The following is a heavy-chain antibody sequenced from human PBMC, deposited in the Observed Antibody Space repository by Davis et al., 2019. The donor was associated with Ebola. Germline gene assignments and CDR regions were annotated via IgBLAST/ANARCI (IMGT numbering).Heavy chain of an antibody. V-gene: IGHV4-34*01. Sequence: SETLSLTCAVYGGSFRGYYWSWIRQPPGKGLEWIGEINHSGSTNYNPSLWGRVTISVDTSKNHFSLKLNSVTAADTAVYYCALTLTWFFDLWGRGTLVTVSS. CDR1: GGSFRGYY. D-gene: IGHD3-9*01. CDR3: ALTLTWFFDL. J-gene: IGHJ2*01. CDR2: INHSGST.